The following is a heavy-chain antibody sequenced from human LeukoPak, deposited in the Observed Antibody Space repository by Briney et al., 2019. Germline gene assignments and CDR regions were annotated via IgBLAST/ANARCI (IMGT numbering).Heavy chain of an antibody. CDR3: ARQRNDFWSGYYYYGMDV. CDR2: IYYSGST. Sequence: SGTLSLTCTVSGGSISSYYWSWIRQPPGKGLEWIGYIYYSGSTNYNPSLKSRVTISVDTSKNQFSLKLSSVTAADTAVYYCARQRNDFWSGYYYYGMDVWGQGTTVTVSS. CDR1: GGSISSYY. J-gene: IGHJ6*02. V-gene: IGHV4-59*08. D-gene: IGHD3-3*01.